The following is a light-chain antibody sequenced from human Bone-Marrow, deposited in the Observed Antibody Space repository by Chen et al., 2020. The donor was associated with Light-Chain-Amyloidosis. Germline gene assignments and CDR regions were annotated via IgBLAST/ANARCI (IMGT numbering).Light chain of an antibody. Sequence: DIVVTQSPLSLPVTPGAPASISCRSSQSHLQSNGYKYLDWYLQKQGQSPQLLIYLGSNRASGVPDRGSGKGSGTDVTLKSSRVEAEYVGVDYSMQALQTPQTFGQGTKLEIK. CDR1: QSHLQSNGYKY. CDR2: LGS. CDR3: MQALQTPQT. V-gene: IGKV2-28*01. J-gene: IGKJ2*01.